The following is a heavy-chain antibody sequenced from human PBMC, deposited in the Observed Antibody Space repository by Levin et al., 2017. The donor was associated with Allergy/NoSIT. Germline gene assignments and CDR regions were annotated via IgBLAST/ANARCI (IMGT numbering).Heavy chain of an antibody. D-gene: IGHD2/OR15-2a*01. CDR1: GFTFSTYA. CDR3: ARDPSPSEGRNAYFDAFDV. Sequence: GESLKISCAASGFTFSTYAMNWVRQAPGKGLEWVANIKGDGSVKHYVDSVEGRFTVSRDNSKNSLYLQMNSLRAEDTALYYCARDPSPSEGRNAYFDAFDVWGQGTMVTVSS. CDR2: IKGDGSVK. V-gene: IGHV3-7*03. J-gene: IGHJ3*01.